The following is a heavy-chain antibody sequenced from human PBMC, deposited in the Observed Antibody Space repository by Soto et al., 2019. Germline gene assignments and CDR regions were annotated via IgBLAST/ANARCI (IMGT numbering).Heavy chain of an antibody. J-gene: IGHJ6*02. V-gene: IGHV3-48*03. D-gene: IGHD3-16*01. CDR1: GFTVSSCE. CDR2: INMEGLT. Sequence: EVHLVESGGGLVQPGGSLRLSCAVSGFTVSSCEMNWVRQAPGKGLEWVSYINMEGLTFYADSVKGRFTISRDNAQNSLLMQMDSLRAGDTAIYYCTRDKGDKVAYGMDVWGQGTTVTVSS. CDR3: TRDKGDKVAYGMDV.